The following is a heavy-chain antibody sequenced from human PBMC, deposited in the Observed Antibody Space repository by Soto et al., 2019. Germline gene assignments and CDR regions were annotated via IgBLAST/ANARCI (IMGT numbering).Heavy chain of an antibody. Sequence: ASVKVSCKASGYTFTSYAMQWVRQAPGQRLEWMGWINAGNGNTKYSQKFQGRVTITRDTSASTAYMELSSLRSEDTAVYYCARARGSFGGMDVWGQGTTVTVSS. J-gene: IGHJ6*02. CDR1: GYTFTSYA. CDR3: ARARGSFGGMDV. CDR2: INAGNGNT. D-gene: IGHD3-10*01. V-gene: IGHV1-3*01.